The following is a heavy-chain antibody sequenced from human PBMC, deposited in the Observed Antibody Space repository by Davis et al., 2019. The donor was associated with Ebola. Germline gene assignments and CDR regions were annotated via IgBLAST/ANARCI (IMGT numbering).Heavy chain of an antibody. CDR3: ARTAKTSISDSGLGYTYLGP. V-gene: IGHV4-39*01. CDR1: GDSITTNNYY. CDR2: IYSFGST. J-gene: IGHJ5*02. D-gene: IGHD1-1*01. Sequence: SETLSLTCTVSGDSITTNNYYWGWIRQPPGKGLEWIGSIYSFGSTYNNPSLRSRVTTSVDTSKNQFSLKLNSVTAADTAVYYCARTAKTSISDSGLGYTYLGPWSQGTLVTVSS.